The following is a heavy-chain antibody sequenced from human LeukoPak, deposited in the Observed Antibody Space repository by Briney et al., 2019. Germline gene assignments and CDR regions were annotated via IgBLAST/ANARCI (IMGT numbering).Heavy chain of an antibody. CDR1: GFTVSNNY. Sequence: GGSLRLSCAASGFTVSNNYMSWVRQAPGKGLQWVSVIYSGDNTYYVESVKGRFTISRDNSKNTLFLQMNRLRAEDTAVYYCAGRRVLDASFDYWGQGTLVTVSS. V-gene: IGHV3-66*02. D-gene: IGHD3-16*01. J-gene: IGHJ4*02. CDR2: IYSGDNT. CDR3: AGRRVLDASFDY.